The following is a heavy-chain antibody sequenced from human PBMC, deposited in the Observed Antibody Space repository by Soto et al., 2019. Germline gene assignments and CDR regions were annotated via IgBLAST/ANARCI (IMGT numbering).Heavy chain of an antibody. Sequence: ASVKVSCKASGGTFSSYTISWVRQAPGQGLEWMGRIIPILGIANYAQKFQGRVTITADKSTSTAYMELSSLRSEDTAVYYCARDGAVAGVGWFDHWGQGTLVTVSS. CDR3: ARDGAVAGVGWFDH. CDR1: GGTFSSYT. D-gene: IGHD6-19*01. V-gene: IGHV1-69*04. J-gene: IGHJ5*02. CDR2: IIPILGIA.